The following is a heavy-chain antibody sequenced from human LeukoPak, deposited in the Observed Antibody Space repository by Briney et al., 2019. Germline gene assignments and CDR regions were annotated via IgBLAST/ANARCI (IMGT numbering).Heavy chain of an antibody. Sequence: GGSLRLSCAASGFTFSSYEMNWVRQAPGKGLEWVSYISSSGSTIYYADSVKGRFTISRDNAKNSLYLQMNSLRAGDTAVYYCARIYSYGSDYWGQGTLVTVS. CDR2: ISSSGSTI. V-gene: IGHV3-48*03. D-gene: IGHD5-18*01. J-gene: IGHJ4*02. CDR3: ARIYSYGSDY. CDR1: GFTFSSYE.